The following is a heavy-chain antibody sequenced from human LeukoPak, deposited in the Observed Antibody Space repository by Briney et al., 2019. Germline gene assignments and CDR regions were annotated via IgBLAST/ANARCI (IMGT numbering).Heavy chain of an antibody. CDR2: VYTSGGT. V-gene: IGHV4-4*07. CDR3: ARVMSQAGDNWFDP. CDR1: GGSISNDY. D-gene: IGHD6-19*01. J-gene: IGHJ5*02. Sequence: SETLSLTCTVSGGSISNDYWSWIRQAAGKELEWIGRVYTSGGTNYNPSLKSRVTISLDTSKNQFSLKLSSVTAADTAVYYCARVMSQAGDNWFDPWGQGTLVTVSS.